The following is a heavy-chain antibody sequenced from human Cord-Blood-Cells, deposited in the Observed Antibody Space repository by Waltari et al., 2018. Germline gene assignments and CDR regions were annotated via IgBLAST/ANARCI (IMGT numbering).Heavy chain of an antibody. J-gene: IGHJ4*02. V-gene: IGHV3-66*01. CDR1: GFTVSSNY. CDR3: ARDRGYYDFWSGYDY. Sequence: EVQLVESGGGLVQPGGSLRLSCAASGFTVSSNYMSWVRQVPGKGLEWVSVILSGGSTYYADSVKGRFTISRDNSKNTLYLQMNSLRAEDTAVYYCARDRGYYDFWSGYDYWGQGTLVTVSS. D-gene: IGHD3-3*01. CDR2: ILSGGST.